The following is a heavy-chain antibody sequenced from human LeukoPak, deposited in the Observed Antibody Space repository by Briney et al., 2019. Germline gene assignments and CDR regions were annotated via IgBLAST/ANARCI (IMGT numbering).Heavy chain of an antibody. Sequence: PSGTLSLTCAVSGGSISSSNWWSWVRQPPGKGLEWIGEIYHSGSTNYNPSLKSRVTISVDKSKNQFSLKLSSVTAADTAVYYCARSAPDILTGYYTPPHWFQHWGQGTLVTVSS. V-gene: IGHV4-4*02. J-gene: IGHJ1*01. D-gene: IGHD3-9*01. CDR1: GGSISSSNW. CDR3: ARSAPDILTGYYTPPHWFQH. CDR2: IYHSGST.